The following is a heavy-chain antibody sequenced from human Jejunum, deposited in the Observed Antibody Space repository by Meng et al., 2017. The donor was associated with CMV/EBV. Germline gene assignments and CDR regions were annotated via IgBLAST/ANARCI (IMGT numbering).Heavy chain of an antibody. V-gene: IGHV1-2*02. CDR1: TFTRYY. CDR2: IRSHTAGT. J-gene: IGHJ4*02. Sequence: TFTRYYIHWVRQGPGQGLEWMGWIRSHTAGTNYAQKFQNRVTMTRDTSIATTYMELSSLRSDDTAVYYCARAPESYYYDTGGPDYWGQGTLVTVSS. D-gene: IGHD3-22*01. CDR3: ARAPESYYYDTGGPDY.